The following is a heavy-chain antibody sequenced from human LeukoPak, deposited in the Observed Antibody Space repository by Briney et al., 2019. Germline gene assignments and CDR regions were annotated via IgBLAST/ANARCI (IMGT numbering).Heavy chain of an antibody. J-gene: IGHJ4*02. Sequence: GGSLRLSCAASGFSFSSYAMSWVRQAPGKGLEWISYVSGSGDEIHYGDSVKGRFTISRDNAQSSLYLQMNSLRAEHTAVYYCAAKVPGTSHFSSWGGGTLVTVSS. V-gene: IGHV3-48*03. CDR2: VSGSGDEI. CDR3: AAKVPGTSHFSS. CDR1: GFSFSSYA. D-gene: IGHD6-19*01.